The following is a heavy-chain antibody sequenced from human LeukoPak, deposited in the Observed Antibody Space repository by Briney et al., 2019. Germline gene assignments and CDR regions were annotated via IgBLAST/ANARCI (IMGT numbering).Heavy chain of an antibody. CDR3: AGGYDSSGYYLGDYYYYGMDV. J-gene: IGHJ6*02. CDR1: GFTFSDHY. CDR2: TRNKANSYTT. D-gene: IGHD3-22*01. V-gene: IGHV3-72*01. Sequence: TGGSLRLSCAASGFTFSDHYMDWVRQAPGKGLEWVGRTRNKANSYTTEYAASVKGRFTISRDDSKNSLYLQMNSLKTEDTAVYYCAGGYDSSGYYLGDYYYYGMDVWGQGTTVTVSS.